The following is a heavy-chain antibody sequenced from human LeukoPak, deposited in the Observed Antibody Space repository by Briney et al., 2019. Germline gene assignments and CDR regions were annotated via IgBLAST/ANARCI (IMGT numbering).Heavy chain of an antibody. CDR2: INHSGST. J-gene: IGHJ6*02. V-gene: IGHV4-30-2*01. CDR3: ARGGAMVRGAAYYYYGMDV. Sequence: SQTLSLTCAVSGGSISSGGYSWSWIRQPPGKGLEWIGEINHSGSTNYNPSLKSRVTISVDTSKNQFSLKLSSVTAADTAVYYCARGGAMVRGAAYYYYGMDVWGQGTTVTVSS. D-gene: IGHD3-10*01. CDR1: GGSISSGGYS.